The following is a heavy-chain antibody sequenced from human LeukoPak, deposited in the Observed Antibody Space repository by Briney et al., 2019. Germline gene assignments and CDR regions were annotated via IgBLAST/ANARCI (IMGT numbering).Heavy chain of an antibody. CDR2: ISDSGGST. Sequence: GGSLRLSCAASGLTFSNYAMSWVRQAPGKGLEWVSGISDSGGSTYYADSVKGRFTISRDNSKNTLYLQMNSLRAEDTAVYYCARDDIAVAGIDYWGQGTLVTVSS. CDR3: ARDDIAVAGIDY. V-gene: IGHV3-23*01. J-gene: IGHJ4*02. CDR1: GLTFSNYA. D-gene: IGHD6-19*01.